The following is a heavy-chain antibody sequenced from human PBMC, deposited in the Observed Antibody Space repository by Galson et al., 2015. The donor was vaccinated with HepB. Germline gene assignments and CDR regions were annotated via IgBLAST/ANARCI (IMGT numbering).Heavy chain of an antibody. CDR3: ARDLEYQLLPPYYYGMDV. Sequence: SVKVSCKASGYTFTSYGISWVRQAPGQGLEWMGWISAYNGNTNYAQKLQGRVTMATDTSTSTAYMELRSLRSDDTAVYYCARDLEYQLLPPYYYGMDVWGQGTTVTVSS. V-gene: IGHV1-18*04. CDR2: ISAYNGNT. D-gene: IGHD2-2*01. J-gene: IGHJ6*02. CDR1: GYTFTSYG.